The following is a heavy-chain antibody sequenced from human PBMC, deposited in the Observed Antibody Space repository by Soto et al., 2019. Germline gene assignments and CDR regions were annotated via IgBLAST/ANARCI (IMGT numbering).Heavy chain of an antibody. J-gene: IGHJ6*02. CDR2: IIPIFGTA. CDR3: ARDRVYYGMDV. CDR1: GGTFSSYA. V-gene: IGHV1-69*13. Sequence: GASVKVSCKASGGTFSSYAISWVRQAPGQGLEWMGGIIPIFGTANYAQKFQGRVTITADESTSTAYKELSNLRSEDTAVYYCARDRVYYGMDVWGQGTTVTVSS.